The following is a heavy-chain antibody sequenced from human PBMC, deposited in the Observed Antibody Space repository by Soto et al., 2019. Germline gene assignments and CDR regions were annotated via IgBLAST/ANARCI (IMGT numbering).Heavy chain of an antibody. CDR1: GFMFSSYG. Sequence: PGGSLRLSCAASGFMFSSYGMHWVRQAPGKGLEWVALISYDGSNEYYADFAKGRFTISRDNSKNTVHLQIDNLRDEDTAVFYCARDVHRNSYNFEYWGQGTLVTVSS. V-gene: IGHV3-30*03. J-gene: IGHJ4*02. CDR3: ARDVHRNSYNFEY. D-gene: IGHD1-1*01. CDR2: ISYDGSNE.